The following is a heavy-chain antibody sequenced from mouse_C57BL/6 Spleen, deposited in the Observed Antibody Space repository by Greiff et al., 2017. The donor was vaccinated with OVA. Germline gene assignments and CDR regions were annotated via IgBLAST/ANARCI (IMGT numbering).Heavy chain of an antibody. CDR3: AREGAYYGSSYDY. D-gene: IGHD1-1*01. CDR2: ISYDGSN. CDR1: GYSITSGYY. Sequence: EVQVVESGPGLVKPSQSLSLTCSVTGYSITSGYYWNWIRQFPGNKLEWMGYISYDGSNNYNPSLKNRISITRDTSKNQFFLKLNSVTTEDTATYYCAREGAYYGSSYDYWGQGTTLTVSS. J-gene: IGHJ2*01. V-gene: IGHV3-6*01.